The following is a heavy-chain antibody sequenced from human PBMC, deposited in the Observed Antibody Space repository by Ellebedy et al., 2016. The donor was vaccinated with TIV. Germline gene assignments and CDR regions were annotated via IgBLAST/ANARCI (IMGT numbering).Heavy chain of an antibody. D-gene: IGHD2-15*01. CDR3: ARDGYCSGGSCNFSRYFDY. V-gene: IGHV1-69*06. CDR2: IIPIFGTA. CDR1: GGTFSSYA. Sequence: AASVKVSCKASGGTFSSYAISWVRQAPGQGLEWMGGIIPIFGTANYAQKFQGRVTITADKSTSTAYMELSSLRSEDTAVYYCARDGYCSGGSCNFSRYFDYWGQGTLVTVSS. J-gene: IGHJ4*02.